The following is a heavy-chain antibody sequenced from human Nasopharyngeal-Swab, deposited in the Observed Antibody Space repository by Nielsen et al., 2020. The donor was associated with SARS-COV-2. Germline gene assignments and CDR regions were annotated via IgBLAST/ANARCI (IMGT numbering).Heavy chain of an antibody. Sequence: GGSLRLSCAASGFTFSSYDMHWVRQAAGRGLEWFSGIGSVGDTDYLSSVRGRFTISREDGKNSLYLQMNSLRVGDTAVYYCARAVWAVAGPVGAFDIWGQGTKVTVSS. J-gene: IGHJ3*02. D-gene: IGHD6-19*01. CDR1: GFTFSSYD. CDR3: ARAVWAVAGPVGAFDI. V-gene: IGHV3-13*01. CDR2: IGSVGDT.